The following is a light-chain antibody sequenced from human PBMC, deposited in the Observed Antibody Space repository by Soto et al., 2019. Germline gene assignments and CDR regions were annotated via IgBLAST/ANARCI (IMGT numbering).Light chain of an antibody. CDR3: QQRYDWPWT. J-gene: IGKJ1*01. CDR1: QSVSSY. V-gene: IGKV3-11*01. Sequence: EIVLTQSPATLSLSPGERATLSCRASQSVSSYLAWYQQKPGQAPRLLIYDASDRATGVPARFSGSGSGTDFTLTIGSLEPEDFAVYYCQQRYDWPWTFGQGTKVDI. CDR2: DAS.